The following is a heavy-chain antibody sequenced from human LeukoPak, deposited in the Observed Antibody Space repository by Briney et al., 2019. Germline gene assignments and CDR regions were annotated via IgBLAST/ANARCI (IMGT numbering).Heavy chain of an antibody. D-gene: IGHD3-16*02. CDR3: ARVGMITFGGVIAYYYYYMDV. V-gene: IGHV4-34*01. CDR1: GGSFSGYH. CDR2: INHSGST. J-gene: IGHJ6*03. Sequence: KPSETLSLTCAVYGGSFSGYHWSWIRQPPGKGLEWIGEINHSGSTNYNPSLKSRVTISVDTSKNQFSLKLSSVTAADTAVYYCARVGMITFGGVIAYYYYYMDVWGKGTTVTVSS.